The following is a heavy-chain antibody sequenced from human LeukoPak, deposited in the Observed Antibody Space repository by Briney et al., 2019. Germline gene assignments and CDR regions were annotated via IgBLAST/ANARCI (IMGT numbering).Heavy chain of an antibody. CDR1: GGSISSGGYY. CDR3: PASVDYYDSSGYFSVALFDY. CDR2: IYYSGST. D-gene: IGHD3-22*01. V-gene: IGHV4-31*03. Sequence: SETLSLTCTVSGGSISSGGYYWSWIRQHPGKGLEWIGYIYYSGSTYYNPSLKSRVTISVDTSKNQFSLKLSSVTAADTAVYYCPASVDYYDSSGYFSVALFDYWGQGTLVTVSS. J-gene: IGHJ4*02.